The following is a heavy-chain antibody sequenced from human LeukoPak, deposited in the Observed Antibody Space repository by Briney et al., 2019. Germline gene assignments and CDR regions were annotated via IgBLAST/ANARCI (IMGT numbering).Heavy chain of an antibody. CDR1: GGSISSGGYY. V-gene: IGHV4-31*03. CDR2: IYYSGST. CDR3: ASTDYDSSGLTHDY. Sequence: SQTLSLTCTVSGGSISSGGYYWSWIRQHPGKGLEWIGYIYYSGSTYYNPSLKNRVTISVDTSKNQFSLKLSSVTAADTAVYYCASTDYDSSGLTHDYWGQGTLVTVSS. J-gene: IGHJ4*02. D-gene: IGHD3-22*01.